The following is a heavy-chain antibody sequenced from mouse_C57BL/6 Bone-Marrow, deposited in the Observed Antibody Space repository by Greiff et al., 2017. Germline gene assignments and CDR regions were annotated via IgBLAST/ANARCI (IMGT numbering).Heavy chain of an antibody. V-gene: IGHV5-17*01. D-gene: IGHD2-2*01. J-gene: IGHJ4*01. CDR1: GFTFSDYG. CDR3: ARGGYPHYYAMDY. Sequence: DVMLVESGGGLVKPGGSLKLSCAASGFTFSDYGMHWVRQAPEKGLEWVAYISSGSSTIYYADTVKGRFTISRANAKNTLFLQMTSLRSEDTAMYYCARGGYPHYYAMDYWGQGTSVTVSS. CDR2: ISSGSSTI.